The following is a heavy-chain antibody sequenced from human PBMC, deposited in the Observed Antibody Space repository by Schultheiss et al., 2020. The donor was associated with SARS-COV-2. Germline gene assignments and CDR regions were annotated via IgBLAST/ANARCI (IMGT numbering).Heavy chain of an antibody. CDR2: INHSGST. Sequence: QTLSLTCTVSGGSISSYYWSWIRQPPGKGLEWIGEINHSGSTNYNPSLKSRVTISVDTSKNQFSLKLSSVTAADTAVYYCARGYSGWRSEWFDPWGQGTLVTVSS. CDR3: ARGYSGWRSEWFDP. J-gene: IGHJ5*02. V-gene: IGHV4-59*01. CDR1: GGSISSYY. D-gene: IGHD6-19*01.